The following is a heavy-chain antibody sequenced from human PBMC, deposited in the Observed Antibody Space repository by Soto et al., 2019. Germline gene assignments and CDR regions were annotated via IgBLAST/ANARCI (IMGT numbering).Heavy chain of an antibody. Sequence: QVQLQQWGAGLLKPSETLSLTCAVYGGSFSGYYWSWIRQPPGKGLEWIGEINHSGSTNYNPSLKSRVTISVDMSKNQFSLKLSSVTAADTAVYYCARGRRVVVPAAMHFDYWGQGTLVTVSS. CDR3: ARGRRVVVPAAMHFDY. CDR2: INHSGST. V-gene: IGHV4-34*01. CDR1: GGSFSGYY. J-gene: IGHJ4*02. D-gene: IGHD2-2*01.